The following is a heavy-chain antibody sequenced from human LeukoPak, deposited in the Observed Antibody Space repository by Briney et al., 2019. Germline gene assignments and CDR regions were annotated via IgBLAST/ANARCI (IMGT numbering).Heavy chain of an antibody. D-gene: IGHD6-19*01. J-gene: IGHJ4*02. CDR2: INPNSGGT. CDR1: GYTFTSYD. Sequence: ASVKVSRKASGYTFTSYDINWVRQATGQGLEWMGRINPNSGGTNYAQKFQGRVTMTRDTSISTAYMELSRLRSDDTAVYYCARPTSSGWITLWGQGTLVTVSS. CDR3: ARPTSSGWITL. V-gene: IGHV1-2*06.